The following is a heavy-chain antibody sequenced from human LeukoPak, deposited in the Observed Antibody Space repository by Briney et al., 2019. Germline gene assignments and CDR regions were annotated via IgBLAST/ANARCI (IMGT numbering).Heavy chain of an antibody. CDR1: GYTFTGYY. J-gene: IGHJ5*02. Sequence: GASVKVSCKASGYTFTGYYMHWVRQAPGQGLEWMGIINPSGGSTSYAQKFQGRVTMTRDTSTSTVYMELSSLRSEDTAVYYCARASSPSRFLEWLSLYNWFDPWGQGTLVTVSS. CDR3: ARASSPSRFLEWLSLYNWFDP. D-gene: IGHD3-3*01. CDR2: INPSGGST. V-gene: IGHV1-46*01.